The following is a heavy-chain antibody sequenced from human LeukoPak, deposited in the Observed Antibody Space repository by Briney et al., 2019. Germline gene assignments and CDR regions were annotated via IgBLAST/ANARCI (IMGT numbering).Heavy chain of an antibody. CDR2: INPNSGGT. Sequence: ASVKVSSKASGYTFTGYYMHWVRQAPGQGLEWMGWINPNSGGTNYAQKFQGRVTMTRDTSISTAYMEMSRLRSDDTAVYYCASDDSGGYYDSSGYYCEWGQGTLVTVSS. CDR1: GYTFTGYY. J-gene: IGHJ4*02. D-gene: IGHD3-22*01. V-gene: IGHV1-2*02. CDR3: ASDDSGGYYDSSGYYCE.